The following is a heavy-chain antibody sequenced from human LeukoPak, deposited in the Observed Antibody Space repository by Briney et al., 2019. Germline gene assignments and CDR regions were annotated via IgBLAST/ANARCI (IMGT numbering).Heavy chain of an antibody. Sequence: GGSLRLSCAASGFTFSSYEMNWVRQAPGKGPEWVANIRQDESERYFADSVKGRFTISRDNAKKSVYLHMSSLRAEDTALYYCARLSAYYYGSYFYYYMDVWGKGTTVTVSS. V-gene: IGHV3-7*01. J-gene: IGHJ6*03. CDR2: IRQDESER. D-gene: IGHD3-10*01. CDR3: ARLSAYYYGSYFYYYMDV. CDR1: GFTFSSYE.